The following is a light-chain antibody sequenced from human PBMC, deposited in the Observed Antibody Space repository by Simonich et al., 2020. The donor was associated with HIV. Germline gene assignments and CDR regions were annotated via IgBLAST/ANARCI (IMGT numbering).Light chain of an antibody. CDR2: WAA. V-gene: IGKV4-1*01. J-gene: IGKJ1*01. CDR3: QQYYSTPWT. Sequence: DIVMTQSPDSLAVSLGERATINCKSSQNVLYSSNNKNYLAWYQQRPGQPPKLLIYWAATRESGVPDRFSASGSGTDFTLTISSLQAEDVAIYYCQQYYSTPWTFGQGTKVEIK. CDR1: QNVLYSSNNKNY.